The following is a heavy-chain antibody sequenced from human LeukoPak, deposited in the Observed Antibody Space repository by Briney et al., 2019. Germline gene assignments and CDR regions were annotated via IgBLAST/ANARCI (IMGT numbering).Heavy chain of an antibody. CDR2: IYFGGIT. D-gene: IGHD2-2*01. Sequence: SETLSLTCTVSGGSISSYYWSWIRQPPGKGLEWIGNIYFGGITYYNPSLKSRVTISIDTSKKHFSLKLSSVTAADTAVYYCARNMGDFVRVIVVVPAAPYYFDYWGQGTLVTVSS. CDR1: GGSISSYY. J-gene: IGHJ4*02. V-gene: IGHV4-59*04. CDR3: ARNMGDFVRVIVVVPAAPYYFDY.